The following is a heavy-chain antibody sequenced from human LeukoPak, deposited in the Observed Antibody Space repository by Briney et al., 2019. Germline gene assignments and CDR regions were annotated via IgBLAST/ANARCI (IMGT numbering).Heavy chain of an antibody. D-gene: IGHD6-6*01. Sequence: ASVKVSCKASGYTFTSYGISWVRQAPGQGLEWMGGIIPIFGTANYAQKFQGRVTITADESTSTAYMELSSLRSEDTAVYYCARGVFEYSSSLDGMDVWGQGTTVTVSS. CDR3: ARGVFEYSSSLDGMDV. CDR2: IIPIFGTA. V-gene: IGHV1-69*13. J-gene: IGHJ6*02. CDR1: GYTFTSYG.